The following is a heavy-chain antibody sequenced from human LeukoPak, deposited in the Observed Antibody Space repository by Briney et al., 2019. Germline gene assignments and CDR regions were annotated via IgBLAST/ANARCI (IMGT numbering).Heavy chain of an antibody. CDR1: GGSFSGYY. V-gene: IGHV4-34*01. J-gene: IGHJ1*01. CDR3: ARGHQRRTRIAAAGTSLTGGPPQGEYFQH. Sequence: SETLSLTCAVYGGSFSGYYWSWIRQPPGKGLEWIGEINHSGSTNYNPSLKSRVTISVDTSKNQFSLKLSSVTAADTAVYYCARGHQRRTRIAAAGTSLTGGPPQGEYFQHWGQGTLVTVSS. D-gene: IGHD6-13*01. CDR2: INHSGST.